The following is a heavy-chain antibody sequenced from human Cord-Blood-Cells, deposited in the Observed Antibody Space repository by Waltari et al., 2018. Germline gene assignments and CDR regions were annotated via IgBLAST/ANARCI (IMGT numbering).Heavy chain of an antibody. J-gene: IGHJ4*02. V-gene: IGHV1-18*04. CDR3: ARDSTLPQLGTQLDY. CDR1: GYTFTSYG. D-gene: IGHD7-27*01. Sequence: QVQLVQSGAEVKKPGASVKVSCKASGYTFTSYGISWVRQAHGQGLEWMGWISAYNGNTNYAQKLQGRVTMTTDTSTSTAYMELRSLRSDDTAVYYCARDSTLPQLGTQLDYWGQGTLVTVSS. CDR2: ISAYNGNT.